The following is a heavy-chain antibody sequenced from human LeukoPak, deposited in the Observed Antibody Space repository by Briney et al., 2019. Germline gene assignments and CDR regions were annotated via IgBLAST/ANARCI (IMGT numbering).Heavy chain of an antibody. CDR3: AKAGGHNYYYYGMDV. J-gene: IGHJ6*02. Sequence: GGSLRLSCAASGFTFSSYSMNWVRQAPGKGLEWVSSISSSSSYIYYADSVKGRFTISRDNAKNSLYLQMNSLRAEDTAVYYCAKAGGHNYYYYGMDVWGQGTTVTVSS. CDR1: GFTFSSYS. D-gene: IGHD5-12*01. V-gene: IGHV3-21*01. CDR2: ISSSSSYI.